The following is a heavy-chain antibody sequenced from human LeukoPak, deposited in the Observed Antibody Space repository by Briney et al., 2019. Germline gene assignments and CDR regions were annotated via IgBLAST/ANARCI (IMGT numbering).Heavy chain of an antibody. J-gene: IGHJ4*02. CDR2: IYYSGTT. CDR3: ARRVVRGGLDY. Sequence: SETLSLTCTVSGGSISGYYGSWIRQPPGKGLEWIGYIYYSGTTTYNPSLKSRVTISVDTSKNQFSLKLSSVTAADTAVYYCARRVVRGGLDYWGQGTLVTVSS. V-gene: IGHV4-59*08. CDR1: GGSISGYY. D-gene: IGHD3-10*01.